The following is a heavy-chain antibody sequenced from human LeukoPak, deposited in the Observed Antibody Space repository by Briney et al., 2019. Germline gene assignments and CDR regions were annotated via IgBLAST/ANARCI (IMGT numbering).Heavy chain of an antibody. CDR1: GFTFRSFW. D-gene: IGHD2-2*01. J-gene: IGHJ4*02. CDR3: ARWGTSWSEFDY. Sequence: GGSLRLSCAASGFTFRSFWKTWAPRSTGRGREGGPNIKKEGSDKYYVDSVKGRFTISRDNAENSLFLQMNSLRAEDTAVYYCARWGTSWSEFDYWGQGTLVTVSS. V-gene: IGHV3-7*01. CDR2: IKKEGSDK.